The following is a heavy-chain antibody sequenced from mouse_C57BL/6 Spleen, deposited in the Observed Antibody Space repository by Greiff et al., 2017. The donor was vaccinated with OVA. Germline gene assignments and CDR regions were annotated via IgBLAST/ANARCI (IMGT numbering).Heavy chain of an antibody. CDR2: IYPGSGST. J-gene: IGHJ3*01. V-gene: IGHV1-55*01. CDR3: ARGWDYDGAY. D-gene: IGHD2-4*01. Sequence: QVQLQQPGAELVKPGASVTMSCKASGYTFTSYWITWVKQRPGQGLEWIGDIYPGSGSTNYNEKFKSKATLTVDTSSSTAYMQLRSLTSEDSAVYDCARGWDYDGAYWGQGTLVTVSA. CDR1: GYTFTSYW.